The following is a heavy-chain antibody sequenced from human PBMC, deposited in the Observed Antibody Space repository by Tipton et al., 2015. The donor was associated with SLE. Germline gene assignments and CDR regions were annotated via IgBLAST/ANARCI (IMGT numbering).Heavy chain of an antibody. Sequence: TLSLTCTVSGGSISSGSYYWSWIRQPAGKGLEWIGEINHSGSTNYNPSLKSRVTISVDTSKNQFSLKLSSVTAADTAVYYCARGYTIFGYWGQGTLVTVSS. J-gene: IGHJ4*02. CDR1: GGSISSGSYY. CDR2: INHSGST. D-gene: IGHD3-16*02. CDR3: ARGYTIFGY. V-gene: IGHV4-61*09.